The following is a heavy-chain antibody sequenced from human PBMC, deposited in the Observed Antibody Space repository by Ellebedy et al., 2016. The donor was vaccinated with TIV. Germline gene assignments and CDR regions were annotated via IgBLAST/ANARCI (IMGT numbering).Heavy chain of an antibody. J-gene: IGHJ6*02. V-gene: IGHV4-59*01. Sequence: MPSETLSLTCTVSGGSISSYYWSWIRQPPGKGLELIGYIYYSGSTNYNPSLKSRGTISVETSKNQFSLKLSSVTAADTAVYYCARGHMTTVTTELYYYYGMDVWGQGTTVTVSS. CDR2: IYYSGST. D-gene: IGHD4-17*01. CDR1: GGSISSYY. CDR3: ARGHMTTVTTELYYYYGMDV.